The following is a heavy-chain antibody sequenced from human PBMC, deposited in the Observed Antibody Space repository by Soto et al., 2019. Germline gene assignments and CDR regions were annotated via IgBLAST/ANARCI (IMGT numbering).Heavy chain of an antibody. Sequence: QVQLVQSGAEVKKPGASVKVSCKASGYTFTSYAMHWVRQAPGQRLEWMGWINAGNGNTKYSQKFQGRVTITRDTSASTAYMELSSLRSEDTAVYYCVREGGDYGDYVHWFDPWGQGTLVTVSS. CDR2: INAGNGNT. D-gene: IGHD4-17*01. CDR3: VREGGDYGDYVHWFDP. V-gene: IGHV1-3*01. CDR1: GYTFTSYA. J-gene: IGHJ5*02.